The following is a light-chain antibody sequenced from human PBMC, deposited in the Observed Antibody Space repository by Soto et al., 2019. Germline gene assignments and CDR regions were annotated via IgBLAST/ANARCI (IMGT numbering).Light chain of an antibody. CDR1: QSVLYSSNNKNY. CDR3: QQYYTTPMYT. V-gene: IGKV4-1*01. CDR2: WAS. J-gene: IGKJ2*01. Sequence: DIVMTQSPDTLAVSPGERATINCKSSQSVLYSSNNKNYLAWYQHKPGQPPKLLIYWASTRQFGVPDRFSGSGSGTDFTLTISSLQAEDVAVYYCQQYYTTPMYTFGQGTKLEIK.